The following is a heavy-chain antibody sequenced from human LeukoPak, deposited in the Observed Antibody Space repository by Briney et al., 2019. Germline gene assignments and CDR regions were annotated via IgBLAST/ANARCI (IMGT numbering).Heavy chain of an antibody. Sequence: GRSLRLSCAASGFTFSSYAMHWVRQAPGKGLEWVAVISYDGSNKYYADSVKGRFTISRDNSKNTLYLQMNSLRAEDTAVYYCARDRYYDSSGYSNRFDPWGQGTLVTVSS. J-gene: IGHJ5*02. V-gene: IGHV3-30-3*01. CDR3: ARDRYYDSSGYSNRFDP. CDR1: GFTFSSYA. CDR2: ISYDGSNK. D-gene: IGHD3-22*01.